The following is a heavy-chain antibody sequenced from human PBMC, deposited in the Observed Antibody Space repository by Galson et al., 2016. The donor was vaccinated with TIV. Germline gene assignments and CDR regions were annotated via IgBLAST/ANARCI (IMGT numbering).Heavy chain of an antibody. D-gene: IGHD4/OR15-4a*01. V-gene: IGHV3-53*05. CDR3: ARQNDYLYYFDY. J-gene: IGHJ4*02. Sequence: SLRLSCAASGVIVSNNYMSWVRQAPGKGLEWISVIYTNGRTFYADSVKGRFTISSDNSKNTLYLQMNSLRPEDTALYYCARQNDYLYYFDYWGQGTLVTVSS. CDR1: GVIVSNNY. CDR2: IYTNGRT.